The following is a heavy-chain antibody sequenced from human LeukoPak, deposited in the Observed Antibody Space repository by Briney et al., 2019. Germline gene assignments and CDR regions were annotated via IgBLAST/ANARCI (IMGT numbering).Heavy chain of an antibody. J-gene: IGHJ4*02. V-gene: IGHV5-51*01. D-gene: IGHD2-15*01. CDR2: VYTDDSDS. CDR3: ARRSSGRFFDY. CDR1: GYSFTSYL. Sequence: GESLKISCKGSGYSFTSYLIGWVRQMPGKGLEWMGIVYTDDSDSTYSPSFQGQVTISADKSIRTAYLQWSSLQASDTAMYYCARRSSGRFFDYWGPGTLVTVSS.